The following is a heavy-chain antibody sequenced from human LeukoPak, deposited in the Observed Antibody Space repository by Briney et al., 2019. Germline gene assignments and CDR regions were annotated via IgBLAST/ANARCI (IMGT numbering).Heavy chain of an antibody. J-gene: IGHJ4*02. CDR2: ISGSGGST. D-gene: IGHD4-17*01. CDR3: AKVGTFYGALYYFDY. Sequence: GGSLRLSCAASGFTFSSYGMSWVRQAPGKGLEWVSAISGSGGSTYYADSVKGRFTISRDNSKNTLYLQMNSLRAEDTAVYYCAKVGTFYGALYYFDYWGQGTLVTVSS. CDR1: GFTFSSYG. V-gene: IGHV3-23*01.